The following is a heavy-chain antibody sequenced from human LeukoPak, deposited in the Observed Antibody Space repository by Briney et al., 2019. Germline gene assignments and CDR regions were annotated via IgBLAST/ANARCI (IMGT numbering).Heavy chain of an antibody. V-gene: IGHV1-2*02. D-gene: IGHD2-15*01. CDR2: INPNSGGT. Sequence: EASVKVSCKASGYTFTGYYMHWVRQAPGQGLEWMGWINPNSGGTNYAQKFQGRVTMTRDTSISTAYMELSRLRSDDTAVYYCARGPPYCSGGSCSFDYWGQGTLVTVSS. CDR3: ARGPPYCSGGSCSFDY. J-gene: IGHJ4*02. CDR1: GYTFTGYY.